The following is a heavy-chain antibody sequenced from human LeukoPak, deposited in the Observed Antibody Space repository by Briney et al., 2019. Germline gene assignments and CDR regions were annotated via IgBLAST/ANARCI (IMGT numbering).Heavy chain of an antibody. D-gene: IGHD6-6*01. CDR1: GFIFSSYG. CDR3: ARDSDSSSSGWFDP. Sequence: GGSLRLSCAASGFIFSSYGMHWVRQAPGKGLEWLAFIRYDGSNKYYADSVKGRFTISRDNSKNTLYLQMNSLRAEDTAVYYCARDSDSSSSGWFDPWGQGTLVTVSS. J-gene: IGHJ5*02. V-gene: IGHV3-30*02. CDR2: IRYDGSNK.